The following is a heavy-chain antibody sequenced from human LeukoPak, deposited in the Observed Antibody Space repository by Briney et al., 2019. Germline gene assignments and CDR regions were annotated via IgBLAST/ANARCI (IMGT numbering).Heavy chain of an antibody. D-gene: IGHD3-10*01. V-gene: IGHV5-51*01. CDR3: VRLPSMIRGRYLDF. CDR1: GYTFTNYW. Sequence: GESLKISCAASGYTFTNYWIGWVRQMPGKGLEWMGIIYPRDSDTRYGPSFQGQVTISADKSISAAYLQWGGLKASDTAIYYCVRLPSMIRGRYLDFWGQGTLVTVTS. J-gene: IGHJ4*02. CDR2: IYPRDSDT.